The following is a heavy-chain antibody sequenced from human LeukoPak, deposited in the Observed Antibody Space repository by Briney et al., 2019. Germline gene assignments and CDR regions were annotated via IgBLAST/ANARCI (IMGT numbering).Heavy chain of an antibody. V-gene: IGHV3-7*01. Sequence: PEGSLRLSCATSGFTFSRHWMTWVRQAPGKGPEWVANIKQDGSERYYVHSVKGRFTISRDNAKNSLYLQMNSLRAEDTAVYYCARGGGHSTDLDYWGQGILVTVSS. CDR3: ARGGGHSTDLDY. CDR1: GFTFSRHW. D-gene: IGHD2-8*02. CDR2: IKQDGSER. J-gene: IGHJ4*02.